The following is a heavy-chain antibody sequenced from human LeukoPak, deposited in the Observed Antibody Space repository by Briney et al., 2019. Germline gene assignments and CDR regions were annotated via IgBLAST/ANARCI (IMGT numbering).Heavy chain of an antibody. CDR1: GFTFSSYG. Sequence: GRSLRLSCAASGFTFSSYGMHWDRQAPGKGLEWVAVIWYDGSNKYYADSVKGRFTISRDNSKNTLYLQMNSLRAEDTAVYYCARDKQSDFWSGYYLSYYYYYGMDVWGQGTTVTVSS. J-gene: IGHJ6*02. CDR3: ARDKQSDFWSGYYLSYYYYYGMDV. V-gene: IGHV3-33*01. CDR2: IWYDGSNK. D-gene: IGHD3-3*01.